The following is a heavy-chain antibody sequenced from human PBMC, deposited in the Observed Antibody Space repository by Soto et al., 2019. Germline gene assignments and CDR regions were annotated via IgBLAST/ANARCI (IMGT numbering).Heavy chain of an antibody. CDR1: GGSISSYY. Sequence: SETLSLTCTVSGGSISSYYWSWIRQPPGKGLEWIGYIYYSGSTNYNPSLKSRVTISVDTSKNQFSLKLSSVTAADTAVYYCARGGSSSWYYFDYWGQGTLVTVSS. J-gene: IGHJ4*02. D-gene: IGHD6-13*01. V-gene: IGHV4-59*01. CDR2: IYYSGST. CDR3: ARGGSSSWYYFDY.